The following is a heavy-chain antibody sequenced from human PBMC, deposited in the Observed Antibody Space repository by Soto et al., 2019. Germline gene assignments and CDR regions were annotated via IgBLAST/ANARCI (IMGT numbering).Heavy chain of an antibody. Sequence: QVQLVQSGAEVKKPGASVKVSCKASGYTFTSYGISWVRQAPGQGLEWMGWNSAYNGNTNYAQKLQGRVTMTTDTSTSTAYMELRSLRSDDTAVYYCARDVMITFGGVIDPWEYWGQGTLVTVSS. CDR3: ARDVMITFGGVIDPWEY. V-gene: IGHV1-18*01. CDR1: GYTFTSYG. J-gene: IGHJ4*02. D-gene: IGHD3-16*02. CDR2: NSAYNGNT.